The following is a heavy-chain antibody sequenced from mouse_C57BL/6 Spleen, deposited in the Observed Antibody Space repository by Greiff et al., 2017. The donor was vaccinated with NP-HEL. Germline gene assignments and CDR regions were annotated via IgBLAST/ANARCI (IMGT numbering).Heavy chain of an antibody. CDR3: ANDYGSSYPLWD. Sequence: VQLQQSGTDLVKPGASVKLSCKASGYTFTSYWMHWVKQRPGQGLEWIGNINPSNGGTNYNEKFKSKATLTVDKSSSTAYMQLSSLTSEDSAVYYCANDYGSSYPLWDWGQGTSVTVSS. CDR2: INPSNGGT. V-gene: IGHV1-53*01. J-gene: IGHJ4*01. CDR1: GYTFTSYW. D-gene: IGHD1-1*01.